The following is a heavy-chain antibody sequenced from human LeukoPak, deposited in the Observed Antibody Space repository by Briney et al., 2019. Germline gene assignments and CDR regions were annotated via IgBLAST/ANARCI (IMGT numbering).Heavy chain of an antibody. CDR1: GDSVSTNSAA. Sequence: SQTLSLTSAISGDSVSTNSAAWNWTRQSPSRGLEWLGRTYYRSKGYNNYAVSVKSRVTINPDTSKNQFSRQLNSVWPEDTAVYYCGRGFYGFDIWGQGTMVTVSS. V-gene: IGHV6-1*01. J-gene: IGHJ3*02. CDR2: TYYRSKGYN. CDR3: GRGFYGFDI.